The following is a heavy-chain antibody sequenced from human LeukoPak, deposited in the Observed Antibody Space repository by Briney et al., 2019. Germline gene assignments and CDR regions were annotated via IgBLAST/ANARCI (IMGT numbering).Heavy chain of an antibody. CDR1: GFPFNRFP. V-gene: IGHV3-30*03. Sequence: GRSLKLSCSASGFPFNRFPMYWVRQAPGKGLECLAVISHDGSDKQYADSVKGRFNISRDNSKHTLYLQLNSLRPEDTAMYHCAREGPGSLVVTGEYHYYGIDVWGQGTTVTVSS. D-gene: IGHD4-17*01. CDR3: AREGPGSLVVTGEYHYYGIDV. J-gene: IGHJ6*02. CDR2: ISHDGSDK.